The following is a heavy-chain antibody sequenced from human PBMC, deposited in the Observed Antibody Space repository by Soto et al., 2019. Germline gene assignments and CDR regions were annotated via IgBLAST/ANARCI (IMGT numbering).Heavy chain of an antibody. J-gene: IGHJ5*02. D-gene: IGHD2-2*02. V-gene: IGHV4-39*01. CDR3: AGHIVVVPAAISWFDP. CDR1: GGSISSSRSY. CDR2: IYYSGST. Sequence: PSETLSLTCIVPGGSISSSRSYWGWIRQPAGMGLEWIGSIYYSGSTYYNRSLKSRVTISVDTSENQFSLKLTSVTASDTAVYYCAGHIVVVPAAISWFDPWGQGTHVTVSS.